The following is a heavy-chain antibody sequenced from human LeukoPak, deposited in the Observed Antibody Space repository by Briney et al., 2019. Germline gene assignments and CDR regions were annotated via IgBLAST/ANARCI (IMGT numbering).Heavy chain of an antibody. CDR3: ARSGYFLKMRPGYFDS. CDR1: GFTFSNSG. V-gene: IGHV3-23*01. Sequence: SGGSLRLSCAASGFTFSNSGMSWVRQAPGKGLEWVSSIGGYGLNPYYADSVQGRFTISRDNSKNTLYLQMNSLRAEDTAVYYCARSGYFLKMRPGYFDSWGQGTLVTVSS. D-gene: IGHD3-22*01. J-gene: IGHJ4*02. CDR2: IGGYGLNP.